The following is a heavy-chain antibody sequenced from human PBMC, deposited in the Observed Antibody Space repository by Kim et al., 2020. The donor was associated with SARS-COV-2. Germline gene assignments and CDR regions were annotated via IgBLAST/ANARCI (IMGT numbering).Heavy chain of an antibody. Sequence: SQKFQGRVTITRDTSASTAYMELSSLRSEDTAVYYCASAHSSGWYNWFDPWGQGTLVTVSS. V-gene: IGHV1-3*01. D-gene: IGHD6-19*01. J-gene: IGHJ5*02. CDR3: ASAHSSGWYNWFDP.